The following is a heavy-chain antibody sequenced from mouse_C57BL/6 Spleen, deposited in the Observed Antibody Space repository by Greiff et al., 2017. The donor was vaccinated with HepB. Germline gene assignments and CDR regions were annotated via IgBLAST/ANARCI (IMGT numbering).Heavy chain of an antibody. CDR3: PLGGSSPYFDV. Sequence: QVTLKVSGAELMKPGASVKLSCKATGYTLTGYWIEWVKQRPGHGLEWIGEILPGSGSTNYNAKFKGKATFTADTSSNTAYMQLSSLTTEDSAIYYGPLGGSSPYFDVWGTGPTVTVSS. CDR2: ILPGSGST. D-gene: IGHD1-1*01. J-gene: IGHJ1*03. CDR1: GYTLTGYW. V-gene: IGHV1-9*01.